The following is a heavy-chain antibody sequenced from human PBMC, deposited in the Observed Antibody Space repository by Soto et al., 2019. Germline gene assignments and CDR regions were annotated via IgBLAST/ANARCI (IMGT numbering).Heavy chain of an antibody. CDR2: INHSGST. V-gene: IGHV4-34*01. CDR3: ARAPLGTLRYYYGSGSKKLNWFDP. J-gene: IGHJ5*02. D-gene: IGHD3-10*01. CDR1: GGSFSGYY. Sequence: PSETLSLTCAVYGGSFSGYYWSWIRQPPGKGLEWIGEINHSGSTNYNPSLKIRVTISVDTSKNQFSLKLSSVTAADTAVYYCARAPLGTLRYYYGSGSKKLNWFDPWGQGTLVTVSS.